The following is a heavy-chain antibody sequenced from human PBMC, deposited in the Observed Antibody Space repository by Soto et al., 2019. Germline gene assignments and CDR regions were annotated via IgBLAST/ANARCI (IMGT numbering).Heavy chain of an antibody. J-gene: IGHJ4*02. Sequence: GGALRTSLAAPGFPLRSNYMSRGRQAPGKGLEWVSVIYSGGSTYYADSVKGRFTISRDNSKNTLYLQMNSLRAEDTAVYYCARSGYSYGPFDYWGQGTLVTVSS. V-gene: IGHV3-53*01. CDR1: GFPLRSNY. CDR2: IYSGGST. CDR3: ARSGYSYGPFDY. D-gene: IGHD5-18*01.